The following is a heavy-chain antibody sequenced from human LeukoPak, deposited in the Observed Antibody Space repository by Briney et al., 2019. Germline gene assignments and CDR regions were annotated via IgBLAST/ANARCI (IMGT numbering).Heavy chain of an antibody. J-gene: IGHJ3*02. Sequence: ASVTVSCMASGYTFTGYYMHWVRQPPGQGLDWMGWINPNSGGTNYAQKFQGRVTMPRHTSIHTAYMELSRRRSYDTAVYYCARDIAVAGTWFAFDIWGQGTMVTVSS. CDR1: GYTFTGYY. V-gene: IGHV1-2*02. CDR2: INPNSGGT. D-gene: IGHD6-19*01. CDR3: ARDIAVAGTWFAFDI.